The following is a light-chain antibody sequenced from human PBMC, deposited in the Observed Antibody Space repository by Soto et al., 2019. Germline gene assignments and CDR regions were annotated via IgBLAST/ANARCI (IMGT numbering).Light chain of an antibody. CDR3: QQYYDWPQT. CDR2: GAS. V-gene: IGKV3-15*01. CDR1: ESVGTK. Sequence: ETVLTQSPDTLSVSPGERATLSCGASESVGTKLAWYQQKPGQAPRLLIYGASTRATGIPARFSGDGSGTEFTLTISSLQSEDLAIYYSQQYYDWPQTFGQGTTVELK. J-gene: IGKJ1*01.